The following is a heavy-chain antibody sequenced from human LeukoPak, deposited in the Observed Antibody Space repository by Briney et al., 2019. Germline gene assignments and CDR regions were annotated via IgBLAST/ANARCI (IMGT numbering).Heavy chain of an antibody. CDR1: GGSISSYY. CDR2: IYYSGST. V-gene: IGHV4-59*08. Sequence: SETLSLTCTVSGGSISSYYWSWIRQPPGKELEWIGYIYYSGSTNYNPSLKSRVTISVDTSKNQFSLKLSSVTAADTAVYYCARHIAAAGPYYFDYWGQGTLVTVSS. D-gene: IGHD6-13*01. J-gene: IGHJ4*02. CDR3: ARHIAAAGPYYFDY.